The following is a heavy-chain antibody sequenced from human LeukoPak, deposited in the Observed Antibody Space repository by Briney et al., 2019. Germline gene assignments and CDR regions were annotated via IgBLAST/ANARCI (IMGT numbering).Heavy chain of an antibody. V-gene: IGHV4-34*01. CDR3: ARGVLMVYAIPNYLDF. CDR1: GGSFSGYY. Sequence: SETPCLSCAVYGGSFSGYYWSWIRQPPGKGLEWIGEINHSGSTNYNPSLKSRVTISVDTSKNQFSLKLSSVTAADTAVYYCARGVLMVYAIPNYLDFWGKGTLVTVSS. CDR2: INHSGST. D-gene: IGHD2-8*01. J-gene: IGHJ4*02.